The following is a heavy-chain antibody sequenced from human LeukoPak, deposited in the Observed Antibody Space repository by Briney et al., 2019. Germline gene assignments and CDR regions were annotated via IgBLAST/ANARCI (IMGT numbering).Heavy chain of an antibody. CDR1: GGSISSYY. J-gene: IGHJ4*02. D-gene: IGHD3-10*01. Sequence: SETLSLTCTASGGSISSYYWSWIRQPAGKGLEWIGRIYTSGSTNYNPSLKSRVTMSVDTSKNQFSLKLSSVTAADTAVYYCARDPSMVQGENYLDYWGQGTLVTVSS. CDR3: ARDPSMVQGENYLDY. CDR2: IYTSGST. V-gene: IGHV4-4*07.